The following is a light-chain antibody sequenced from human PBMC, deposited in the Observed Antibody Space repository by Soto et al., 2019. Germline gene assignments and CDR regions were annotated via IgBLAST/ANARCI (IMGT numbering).Light chain of an antibody. V-gene: IGLV2-8*01. Sequence: QSVLAQPPSASGSPGQSVTIPCTGTSNDIGEYHYVSWYQQHPGKAPKLMIYEVTQRPSGVPHRFSGSKSGNTASLTVSGLQPEDEADYYCTSSAGSDNPVLFGGGTKLTVL. J-gene: IGLJ2*01. CDR2: EVT. CDR3: TSSAGSDNPVL. CDR1: SNDIGEYHY.